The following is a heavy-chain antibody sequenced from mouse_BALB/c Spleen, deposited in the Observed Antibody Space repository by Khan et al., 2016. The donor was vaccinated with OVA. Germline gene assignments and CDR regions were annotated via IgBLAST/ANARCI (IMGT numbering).Heavy chain of an antibody. CDR2: ILPGTGST. CDR1: GYTFRSYW. CDR3: ARPYYADY. D-gene: IGHD2-10*01. J-gene: IGHJ2*01. Sequence: VQLQESGAELMKPGASVKISCKATGYTFRSYWMEWVKQRPGHGLEWIGEILPGTGSTNYHEKFKGKATFTADTSSNTAYMQLSSLTSEDSAVYYCARPYYADYWGQGTTLTVSS. V-gene: IGHV1-9*01.